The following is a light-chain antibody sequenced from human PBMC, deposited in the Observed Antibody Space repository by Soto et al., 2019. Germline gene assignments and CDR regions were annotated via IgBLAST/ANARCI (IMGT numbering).Light chain of an antibody. Sequence: DIQMTQSPATLSASVGDRVTITCRASHSISSFLAWYQQKPGTAPKLPIYDASSLGSGVPSRFSGSGSGAEFTLTISRLQPDDFATYYCQQYNSYSYTFGQGTQLAV. CDR2: DAS. V-gene: IGKV1-5*01. CDR1: HSISSF. CDR3: QQYNSYSYT. J-gene: IGKJ2*01.